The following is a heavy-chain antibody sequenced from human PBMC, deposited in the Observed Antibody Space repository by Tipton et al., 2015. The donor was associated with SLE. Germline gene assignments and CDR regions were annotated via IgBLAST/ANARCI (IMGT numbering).Heavy chain of an antibody. D-gene: IGHD3-22*01. Sequence: TLSLTCTVSGGSISSGDYYWSWIRQPPGKGLEWIGYIYYSGSTYYNPSLKSRVTISVDTSKNQFSLKLSSVTAADTAVYYCAEDSSGYYYKGWGQGTLVTVSS. CDR1: GGSISSGDYY. CDR3: AEDSSGYYYKG. V-gene: IGHV4-30-4*01. CDR2: IYYSGST. J-gene: IGHJ4*02.